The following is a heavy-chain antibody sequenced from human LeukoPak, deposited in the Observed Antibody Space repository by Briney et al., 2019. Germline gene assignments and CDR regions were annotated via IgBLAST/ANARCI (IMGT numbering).Heavy chain of an antibody. CDR1: GYTFTSYG. CDR2: MNPNSGST. V-gene: IGHV1-8*02. J-gene: IGHJ5*02. Sequence: ASVKVSCKASGYTFTSYGISWVRQATGQGLEWMGWMNPNSGSTGYAQKFQGRVTMTRNTSISTAYMELSSLRSEDTAVYYCARCPTQVARRPNSVAPFDPWGQGTLVTVSS. D-gene: IGHD2-15*01. CDR3: ARCPTQVARRPNSVAPFDP.